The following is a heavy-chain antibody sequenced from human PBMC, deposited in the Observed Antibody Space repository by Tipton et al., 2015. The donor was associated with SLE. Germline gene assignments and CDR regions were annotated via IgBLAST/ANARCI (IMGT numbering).Heavy chain of an antibody. J-gene: IGHJ4*02. CDR2: ISSSGSTI. V-gene: IGHV3-48*03. Sequence: SLRLSCAASGFTFSSYEMNWVRQAPGKGLEWVSYISSSGSTIYYADSVKGRFTISRDNAKNSLYLQMNSLRAEDTAVYYCARERQWLPFDYWGQGTLVTVSS. D-gene: IGHD6-19*01. CDR3: ARERQWLPFDY. CDR1: GFTFSSYE.